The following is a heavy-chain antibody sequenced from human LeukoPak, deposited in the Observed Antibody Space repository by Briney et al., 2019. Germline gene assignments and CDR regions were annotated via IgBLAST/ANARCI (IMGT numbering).Heavy chain of an antibody. CDR2: ISSISSYI. D-gene: IGHD6-6*01. CDR1: GFTFSSYT. CDR3: AGEGLVDYYIDV. V-gene: IGHV3-21*06. Sequence: KTGGSLRLSCEASGFTFSSYTMNWVRQAPGKGLEWVSSISSISSYIYYGDSMKGRVTISRDNAKNSLYLQMNSLRAEDTAVYYCAGEGLVDYYIDVWGTGTTVTVSS. J-gene: IGHJ6*03.